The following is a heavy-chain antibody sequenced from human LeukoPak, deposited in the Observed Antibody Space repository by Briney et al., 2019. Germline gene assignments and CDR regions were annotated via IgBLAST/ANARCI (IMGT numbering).Heavy chain of an antibody. D-gene: IGHD3-10*01. V-gene: IGHV3-23*01. CDR3: AKGRGYSGGDGFDI. Sequence: GGSLRLSCAASGFTFNNYAMGWVRQAPGKGLEWVSAISGSGGSTYYADSVKGRFTISRDNSKNTLYLQMNGLRAEDTAVYYCAKGRGYSGGDGFDIWGQGTMVTVSS. CDR2: ISGSGGST. CDR1: GFTFNNYA. J-gene: IGHJ3*02.